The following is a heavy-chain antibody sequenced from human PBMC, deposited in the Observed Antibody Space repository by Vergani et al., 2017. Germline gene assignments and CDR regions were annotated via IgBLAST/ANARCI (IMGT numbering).Heavy chain of an antibody. D-gene: IGHD2-21*01. CDR3: TRHVPCGDGACLHFDH. V-gene: IGHV5-51*01. CDR2: INPIDSKI. Sequence: EVMLVQSGAEVKKPGESLKISCKYSESSFISNEIAWVRQMSGKGLQWMGNINPIDSKIAYSPSFQGQAIMSLDKSITTAYLQLRSLKASDTAIYDCTRHVPCGDGACLHFDHWGQGTQVTVSS. J-gene: IGHJ4*02. CDR1: ESSFISNE.